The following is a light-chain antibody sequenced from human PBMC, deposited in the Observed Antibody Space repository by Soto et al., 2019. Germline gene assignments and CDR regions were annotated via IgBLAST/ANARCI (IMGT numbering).Light chain of an antibody. CDR1: QSVSSTH. CDR3: QQFSSYPLT. CDR2: DAS. Sequence: EIVMTQSPVTLSVTPGERATLSCRASQSVSSTHLAWYQQKPGQAPRLLIYDASSRATGIPDRFSGGGSGTDFTLTISRLEPEDFAVYYCQQFSSYPLTFGGGTKVDIK. J-gene: IGKJ4*01. V-gene: IGKV3-20*01.